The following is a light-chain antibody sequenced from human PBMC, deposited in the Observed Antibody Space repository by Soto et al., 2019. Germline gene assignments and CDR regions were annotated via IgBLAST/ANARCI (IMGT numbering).Light chain of an antibody. CDR3: QQSYSTPGFT. CDR1: QSISSY. Sequence: DIQMTQSPSSLSASVGDRVTITCRARQSISSYLNWYQQKPGKVPKLLIYAASSLQSGVPSTFSGSGSGTDFTLTISSLQPEDFATYYCQQSYSTPGFTFGPGTKVDIK. J-gene: IGKJ3*01. V-gene: IGKV1-39*01. CDR2: AAS.